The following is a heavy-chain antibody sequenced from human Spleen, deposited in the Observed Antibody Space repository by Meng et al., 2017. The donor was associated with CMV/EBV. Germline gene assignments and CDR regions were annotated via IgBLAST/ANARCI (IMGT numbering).Heavy chain of an antibody. J-gene: IGHJ4*02. CDR3: ARANYYDSSGPRHFDH. CDR1: FNFENYG. V-gene: IGHV3-20*03. D-gene: IGHD3-22*01. Sequence: FNFENYGISWVRPAPGKGLEWVACINWSGEITGYADSVKGRFSISRDNAKNSVYLQMNAVGAEDTALYFCARANYYDSSGPRHFDHWGQGILVTVSS. CDR2: INWSGEIT.